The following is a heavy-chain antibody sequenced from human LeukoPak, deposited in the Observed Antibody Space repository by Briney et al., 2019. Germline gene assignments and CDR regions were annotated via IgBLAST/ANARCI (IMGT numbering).Heavy chain of an antibody. D-gene: IGHD6-13*01. J-gene: IGHJ4*02. CDR1: GVSISSSSYH. CDR3: ARLRTSAAGLYYFDY. Sequence: SETLSLTCTVSGVSISSSSYHWDWIRQPPGKGLEWIGSIYDSGSTYYSPSLKSRVTISVDTSKNQFSLKLNSVTAADTAVYYCARLRTSAAGLYYFDYWGQGTLFTVSS. CDR2: IYDSGST. V-gene: IGHV4-39*01.